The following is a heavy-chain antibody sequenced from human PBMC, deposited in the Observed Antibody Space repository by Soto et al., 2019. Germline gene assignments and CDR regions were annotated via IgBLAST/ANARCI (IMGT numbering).Heavy chain of an antibody. CDR1: GYTFTSYG. D-gene: IGHD5-18*01. CDR3: AKHSEPLYSYGFNYFDY. J-gene: IGHJ4*02. CDR2: ISAYNGNT. V-gene: IGHV1-18*01. Sequence: QVQLVQSGAEVKKPGASVKVSCKASGYTFTSYGISWVRQAPGQGLEWMGWISAYNGNTNYAQKLQGRVTMTTDTSTSTAYMELRSLRSDDTAVYYCAKHSEPLYSYGFNYFDYWGQGTLVTVSS.